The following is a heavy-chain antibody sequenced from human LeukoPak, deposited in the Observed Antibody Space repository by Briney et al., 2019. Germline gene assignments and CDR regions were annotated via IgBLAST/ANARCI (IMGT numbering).Heavy chain of an antibody. CDR3: ARTRTGFNVVDY. V-gene: IGHV3-53*01. Sequence: GGSLRLSCAASGFTVSNNFMSWVRQAPGKGLEWVSVIYDGGYARYAASVKGRFIISRDSSKNTLYLQMNGLRAEDTAVYYCARTRTGFNVVDYWGQGTLVTVSS. D-gene: IGHD3/OR15-3a*01. J-gene: IGHJ4*02. CDR2: IYDGGYA. CDR1: GFTVSNNF.